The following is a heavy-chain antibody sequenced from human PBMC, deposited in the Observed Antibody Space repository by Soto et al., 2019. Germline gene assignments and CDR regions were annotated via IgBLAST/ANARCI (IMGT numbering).Heavy chain of an antibody. CDR2: VYNSGST. Sequence: SETLSLTCTVSGGSISLNYWTWIGQPPGKGLEWIGYVYNSGSTNYNPSLKSRVTISVDTSKNQFSLRLSSVTAADTAVYYCARFAKEENPKVGSWYYFDYWGQGTRVTVSS. J-gene: IGHJ4*02. V-gene: IGHV4-59*12. CDR3: ARFAKEENPKVGSWYYFDY. D-gene: IGHD6-13*01. CDR1: GGSISLNY.